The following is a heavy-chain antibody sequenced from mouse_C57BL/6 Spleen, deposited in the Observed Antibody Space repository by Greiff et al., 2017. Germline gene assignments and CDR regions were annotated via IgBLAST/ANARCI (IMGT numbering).Heavy chain of an antibody. D-gene: IGHD2-5*01. Sequence: QVQLKQPGAELVRPGSSVKLSCKASGYTFTSYWMHWVKQRPIQGLEWIGNIDPSDSETHYNQKFKDKATLTVDKSSSTAYMQLSSLTSEDSAVYYCARNYYSNYEGAMDYWGQGTSVTVSS. CDR1: GYTFTSYW. V-gene: IGHV1-52*01. CDR2: IDPSDSET. J-gene: IGHJ4*01. CDR3: ARNYYSNYEGAMDY.